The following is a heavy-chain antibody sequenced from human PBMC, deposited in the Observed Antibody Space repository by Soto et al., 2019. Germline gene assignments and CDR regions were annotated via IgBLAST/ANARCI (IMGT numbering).Heavy chain of an antibody. CDR3: AREDSTEGGMDV. J-gene: IGHJ6*02. Sequence: SETLSITCTVSGGSISSGNYFWSWIRQHPGKGVEWIGYIYYSGSTYYNPSLKSLVTISVDTSKNQFSLKLRSVTAADTAVYYCAREDSTEGGMDVWGQGTTVTVSS. CDR2: IYYSGST. CDR1: GGSISSGNYF. V-gene: IGHV4-31*01. D-gene: IGHD4-17*01.